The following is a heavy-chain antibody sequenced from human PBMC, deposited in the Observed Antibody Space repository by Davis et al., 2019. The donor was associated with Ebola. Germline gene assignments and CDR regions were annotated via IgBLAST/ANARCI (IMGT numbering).Heavy chain of an antibody. CDR3: ATMDAFDI. Sequence: GESLKISCAASGFTFSSYAMHWVRQAPGKGLEWVAVISYDGSNKYYADSVKGRFTISRDNSKNTLYLQMNSLRAEDTAVYYCATMDAFDIWGQGTMVTVSS. J-gene: IGHJ3*02. CDR1: GFTFSSYA. CDR2: ISYDGSNK. V-gene: IGHV3-30-3*01.